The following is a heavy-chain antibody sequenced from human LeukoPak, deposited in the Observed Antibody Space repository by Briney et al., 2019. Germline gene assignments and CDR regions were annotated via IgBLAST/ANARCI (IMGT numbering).Heavy chain of an antibody. Sequence: PSETLSLTCAVYGGSFSGYYWSWIRQPPGKGLEWIGEINHSGSTNYNPSLKSRVTISVDTSKNQFSLKLSSVTAADTAVYYCARQQYFDWLFSFDYWGQGTLVTVSS. D-gene: IGHD3-9*01. V-gene: IGHV4-34*01. CDR1: GGSFSGYY. J-gene: IGHJ4*02. CDR2: INHSGST. CDR3: ARQQYFDWLFSFDY.